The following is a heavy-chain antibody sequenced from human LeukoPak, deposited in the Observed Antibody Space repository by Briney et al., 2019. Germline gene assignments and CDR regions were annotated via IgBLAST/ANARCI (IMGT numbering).Heavy chain of an antibody. J-gene: IGHJ4*02. CDR3: ARDYYDSSGYYVPFNY. V-gene: IGHV1-18*01. CDR2: ISAYNGNT. CDR1: GYTFTSYG. Sequence: ASVKVSCKASGYTFTSYGISWVRQAPGQGLEWMGWISAYNGNTNYAQKLQGRVTMTTDTSTSTAYMELRSLRSDDTAVYYCARDYYDSSGYYVPFNYWGQGTLVTVSS. D-gene: IGHD3-22*01.